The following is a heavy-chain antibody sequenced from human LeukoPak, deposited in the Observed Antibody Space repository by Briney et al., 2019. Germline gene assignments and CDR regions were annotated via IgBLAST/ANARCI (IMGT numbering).Heavy chain of an antibody. CDR2: IYPGDSDT. V-gene: IGHV5-51*01. D-gene: IGHD3-10*01. CDR3: ARRSMVRGVPSSADY. Sequence: PGESLKISCKGSGSSFTSYWIGWVRQLPGKGLEWMGIIYPGDSDTRYSPSFQGQVTISADKSISTAYLQWSSLKASDTAMYYCARRSMVRGVPSSADYWGQGTLVTVSS. J-gene: IGHJ4*02. CDR1: GSSFTSYW.